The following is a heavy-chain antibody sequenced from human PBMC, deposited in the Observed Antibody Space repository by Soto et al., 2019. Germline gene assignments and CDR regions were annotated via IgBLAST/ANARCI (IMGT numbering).Heavy chain of an antibody. D-gene: IGHD3-10*01. Sequence: QVQLVESGGGVVQPGRSLRLSCAASGFTFDNFGMHLVRQAPGKGLEWVSVIYYDGSKKYYADSVRGRFTISRDNSKNMLYLQMDSLRAEDTATYYCARSPRVRGGTASRGCWGQGTLVTVSS. J-gene: IGHJ4*02. CDR3: ARSPRVRGGTASRGC. CDR1: GFTFDNFG. CDR2: IYYDGSKK. V-gene: IGHV3-33*01.